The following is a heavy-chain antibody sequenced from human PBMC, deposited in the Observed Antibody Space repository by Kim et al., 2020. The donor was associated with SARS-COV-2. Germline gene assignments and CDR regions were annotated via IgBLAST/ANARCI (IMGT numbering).Heavy chain of an antibody. J-gene: IGHJ4*02. CDR2: T. V-gene: IGHV3-43*01. CDR3: AKGHSATSLFDY. Sequence: TKYADPVKGRFTISRDNNKNSLYLEMTSLRSEDTAVYFCAKGHSATSLFDYWGQGALVTVSS. D-gene: IGHD4-4*01.